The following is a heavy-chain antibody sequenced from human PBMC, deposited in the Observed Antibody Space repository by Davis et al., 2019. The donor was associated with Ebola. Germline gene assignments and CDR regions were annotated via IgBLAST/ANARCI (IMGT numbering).Heavy chain of an antibody. Sequence: ASVKVSCKASGYTFSDYYMEWVRQAPGQGLEWMGWINPKSGGTNYAQKFQGRVTLTRDTSINTFYMELNRLRSDDTAVYYCARDRRLIVVVPTATWFAPWGQGTLVTVSS. CDR2: INPKSGGT. CDR1: GYTFSDYY. J-gene: IGHJ5*02. CDR3: ARDRRLIVVVPTATWFAP. D-gene: IGHD2-2*01. V-gene: IGHV1-2*02.